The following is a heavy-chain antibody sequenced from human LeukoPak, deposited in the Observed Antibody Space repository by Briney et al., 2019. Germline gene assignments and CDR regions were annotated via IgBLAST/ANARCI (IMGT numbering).Heavy chain of an antibody. J-gene: IGHJ4*02. CDR3: AREDSSSPSPHFDY. D-gene: IGHD6-6*01. Sequence: PGRSLRLSCAASGFTFSNYGMHWVRQAPGKGLEWVAVMWYDGSNKYYGDSVKGRFTISRDNSKNTLYLQMNSLRAEDTAVYYCAREDSSSPSPHFDYWGQGTLVTVSS. V-gene: IGHV3-33*01. CDR2: MWYDGSNK. CDR1: GFTFSNYG.